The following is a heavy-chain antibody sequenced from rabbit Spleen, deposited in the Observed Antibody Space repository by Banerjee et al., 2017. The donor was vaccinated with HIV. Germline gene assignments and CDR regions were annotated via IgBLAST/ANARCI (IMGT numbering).Heavy chain of an antibody. CDR1: GFSSSSRYY. CDR3: ARRQSDAGYGYAL. CDR2: IYAGSSGTT. J-gene: IGHJ6*01. V-gene: IGHV1S40*01. D-gene: IGHD6-1*01. Sequence: QSLEESGGDLVKPEGSLTLTCTASGFSSSSRYYMCWVRQAPGKGLEWIACIYAGSSGTTYYASWAKGRFTISKTSSTTVTLPMTSLTAADTATYFCARRQSDAGYGYALWGPGTLVTVS.